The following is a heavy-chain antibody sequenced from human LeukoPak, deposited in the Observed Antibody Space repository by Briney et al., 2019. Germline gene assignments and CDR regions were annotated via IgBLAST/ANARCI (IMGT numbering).Heavy chain of an antibody. CDR1: GFTFSSYA. CDR3: ARGSSWYDRLFDY. CDR2: ISSNGGST. D-gene: IGHD6-13*01. Sequence: GGSLRLSCAASGFTFSSYAMHWVRQAPGKGLEYVSAISSNGGSTYYANSVKGRFTTSRDNSKNTLYLQMGSLRAEDMAVYYCARGSSWYDRLFDYWGQGTLVTVSS. V-gene: IGHV3-64*01. J-gene: IGHJ4*02.